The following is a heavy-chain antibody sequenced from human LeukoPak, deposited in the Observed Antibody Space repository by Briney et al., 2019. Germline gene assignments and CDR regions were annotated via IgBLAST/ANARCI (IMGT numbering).Heavy chain of an antibody. CDR3: ARQEGIAAAGKYYYYMDV. Sequence: SETLSLTCTVSGGSISSSSYYWSWIRQPPGKGLEWIGSIYYSGSTYYNPPLKSRVTISVDTSKNQFSLKLSSVTAADTAVYYCARQEGIAAAGKYYYYMDVWGKGTTVTVSS. CDR2: IYYSGST. V-gene: IGHV4-39*01. CDR1: GGSISSSSYY. J-gene: IGHJ6*03. D-gene: IGHD6-13*01.